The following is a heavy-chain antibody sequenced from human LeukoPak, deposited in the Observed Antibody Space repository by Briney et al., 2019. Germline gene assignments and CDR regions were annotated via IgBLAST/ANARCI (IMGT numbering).Heavy chain of an antibody. Sequence: GGSLRLSCAASGFTFSSYAMHWVRQAPGKGLEWVAVISYDGCNKYYADSVKGRFTISRDNSKNTLYLQMNSLRAEDTAVYYCARDGDIVVVVAATFYFDYWGQGTLVTVSS. CDR2: ISYDGCNK. CDR1: GFTFSSYA. V-gene: IGHV3-30-3*01. CDR3: ARDGDIVVVVAATFYFDY. D-gene: IGHD2-15*01. J-gene: IGHJ4*02.